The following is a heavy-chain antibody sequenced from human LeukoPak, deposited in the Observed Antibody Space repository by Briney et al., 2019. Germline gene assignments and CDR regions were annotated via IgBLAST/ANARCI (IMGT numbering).Heavy chain of an antibody. CDR3: AKGGPRRGYSYGCADY. D-gene: IGHD5-18*01. CDR2: ISWNSGSI. CDR1: GFTFSSYA. J-gene: IGHJ4*02. V-gene: IGHV3-9*01. Sequence: GGSLRLSCAASGFTFSSYAMSWVRQAPGKGLEWVSGISWNSGSIGYADSVKGRFTISRDNAKNSLYLQMNSLRAEDTALYYCAKGGPRRGYSYGCADYWGQGTLVTVSS.